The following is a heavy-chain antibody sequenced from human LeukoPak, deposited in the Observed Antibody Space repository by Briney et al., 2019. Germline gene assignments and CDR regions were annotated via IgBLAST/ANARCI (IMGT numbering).Heavy chain of an antibody. V-gene: IGHV1-46*01. CDR1: GYTFTSYY. Sequence: ASVKVSCKASGYTFTSYYMHWVRQAPGQGLEWMGLINPISSGATYAQKFQGRVTMAWDTSTSTVDMELSSLRSEDTAVYYCTRDPHTWGQGTLVTVSS. CDR3: TRDPHT. CDR2: INPISSGA. J-gene: IGHJ5*02.